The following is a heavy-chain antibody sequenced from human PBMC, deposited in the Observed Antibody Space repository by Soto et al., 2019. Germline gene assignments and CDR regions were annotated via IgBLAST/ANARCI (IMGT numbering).Heavy chain of an antibody. D-gene: IGHD2-8*01. CDR3: ASSKMGLISVLET. J-gene: IGHJ5*02. CDR1: GDSIIRYF. V-gene: IGHV4-59*01. Sequence: PSVTLSLKCNVSGDSIIRYFWSWIRQPPGKGLEWIGYIPYSGGPTYNPSLKSRVTISIDTSKKRFSLKMTSVTAADTAVYYCASSKMGLISVLETWGQGTLVTVSS. CDR2: IPYSGGP.